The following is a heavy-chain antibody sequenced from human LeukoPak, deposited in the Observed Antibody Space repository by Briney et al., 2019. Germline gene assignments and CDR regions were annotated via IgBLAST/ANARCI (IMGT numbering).Heavy chain of an antibody. CDR1: GYSISSGYY. CDR2: INHSGST. Sequence: SETLSLTCAVSGYSISSGYYWGWIRQPPGKGLEWIGEINHSGSTNYNPSLKSRVTISVDTSKNQFSLKLSSVTAADTAVYYCARGYTGWFDPWGQGTLVTVSS. V-gene: IGHV4-38-2*01. D-gene: IGHD2-2*02. CDR3: ARGYTGWFDP. J-gene: IGHJ5*02.